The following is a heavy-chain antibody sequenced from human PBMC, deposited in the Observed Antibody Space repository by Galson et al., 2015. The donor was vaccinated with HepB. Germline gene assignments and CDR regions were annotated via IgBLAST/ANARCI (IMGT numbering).Heavy chain of an antibody. CDR3: ARGRIVVVVAATPKNYYYGMDV. Sequence: SVKVSCKASGYTFTSYDINWVRQATGQGLEWMGWMNPNSGNTGYAQKFQGRVTMTRNTSISTAYMELSSPRSEDTAVYYCARGRIVVVVAATPKNYYYGMDVWGQGTTVTVSS. CDR1: GYTFTSYD. J-gene: IGHJ6*02. CDR2: MNPNSGNT. D-gene: IGHD2-15*01. V-gene: IGHV1-8*01.